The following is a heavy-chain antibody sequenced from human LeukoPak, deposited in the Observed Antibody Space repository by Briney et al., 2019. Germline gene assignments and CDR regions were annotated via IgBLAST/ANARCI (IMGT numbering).Heavy chain of an antibody. CDR2: ISYDGSNK. J-gene: IGHJ4*02. Sequence: TGGSLRLSCAASGFTFSSYGMHWVRQAPGKGLEWVAVISYDGSNKYYADSVKGRFTISRDNSKNTLYLQMNSLRAEDTAVYYCASSYYYDSSGYYYDHDFFDYWGQGTLVTVSS. V-gene: IGHV3-30*03. D-gene: IGHD3-22*01. CDR3: ASSYYYDSSGYYYDHDFFDY. CDR1: GFTFSSYG.